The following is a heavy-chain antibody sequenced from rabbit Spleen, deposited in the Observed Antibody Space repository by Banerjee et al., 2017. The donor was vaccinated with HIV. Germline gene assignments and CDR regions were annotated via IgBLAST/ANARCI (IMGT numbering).Heavy chain of an antibody. D-gene: IGHD8-1*01. J-gene: IGHJ6*01. CDR3: ARDTGSSFSSYGMDL. CDR1: GFSFSNKAV. V-gene: IGHV1S45*01. Sequence: QEQLVESGGGLVRPEGSLKLSCKASGFSFSNKAVMCWVRQAPGKGLEWISCIAGSSSGFTYSATWAKGRFTISKTSSTTVTLQMTSLTAADTATYFCARDTGSSFSSYGMDLWGQGTLVTVS. CDR2: IAGSSSGFT.